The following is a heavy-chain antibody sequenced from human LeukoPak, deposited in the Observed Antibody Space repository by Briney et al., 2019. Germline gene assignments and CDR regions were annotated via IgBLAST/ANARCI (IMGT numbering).Heavy chain of an antibody. D-gene: IGHD4-17*01. CDR2: ISYDGSNK. CDR1: GCTFSSYA. J-gene: IGHJ4*02. CDR3: ARGGDYLDY. Sequence: GGSLRLSCAASGCTFSSYAMHWVRQAPGKGLEWVAVISYDGSNKYYADSVKGRFTISRDNSKNTLYLQMNSLRAEDTAVYYCARGGDYLDYWGQGTLVTVSS. V-gene: IGHV3-30-3*01.